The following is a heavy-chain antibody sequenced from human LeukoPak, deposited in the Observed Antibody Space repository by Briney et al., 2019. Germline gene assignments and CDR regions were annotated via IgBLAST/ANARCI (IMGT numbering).Heavy chain of an antibody. CDR2: IYYSGST. J-gene: IGHJ4*02. V-gene: IGHV4-61*08. CDR1: GGSISSGDYY. CDR3: ARAAYSSGWYPPFDY. Sequence: SETLSLTCTVSGGSISSGDYYWSWIRQPPGKGLEWIGYIYYSGSTNYNPSLKSRVTISVDTSKNQFSLKLSSVTAADTAVYYCARAAYSSGWYPPFDYWGQGTLVTVSS. D-gene: IGHD6-19*01.